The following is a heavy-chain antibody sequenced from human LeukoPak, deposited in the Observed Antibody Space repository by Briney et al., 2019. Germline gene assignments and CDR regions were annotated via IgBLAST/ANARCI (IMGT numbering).Heavy chain of an antibody. CDR3: AKGDYSWGSRLLTGTYYYYGMDV. CDR2: ISWNSGSI. V-gene: IGHV3-9*01. Sequence: GGSLRLSCAASGFTFDDYAMHWVRQAPGKGLEWVSGISWNSGSIGYADSVKGRFTISRDNAKNSLYLQMNSLRAEDTAVYYCAKGDYSWGSRLLTGTYYYYGMDVWGQGTTVTVSS. CDR1: GFTFDDYA. D-gene: IGHD3-10*01. J-gene: IGHJ6*02.